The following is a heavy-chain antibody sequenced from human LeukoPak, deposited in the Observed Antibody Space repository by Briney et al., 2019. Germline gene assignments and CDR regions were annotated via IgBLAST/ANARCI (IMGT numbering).Heavy chain of an antibody. CDR3: ARDQYSSSWYEVFDI. Sequence: ASVKVSCKGSGYTLTELSMHWVRQAPGKGLEWMGWINVGNGNTKYSQKFQDRVTITRDTSASTAYLELSSLRSEDTAVYYCARDQYSSSWYEVFDIWGQGTMVTVSS. D-gene: IGHD6-13*01. J-gene: IGHJ3*02. V-gene: IGHV1-3*01. CDR2: INVGNGNT. CDR1: GYTLTELS.